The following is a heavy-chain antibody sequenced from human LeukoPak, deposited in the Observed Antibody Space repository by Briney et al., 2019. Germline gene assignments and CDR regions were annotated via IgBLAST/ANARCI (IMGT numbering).Heavy chain of an antibody. CDR1: GVSLNGYY. CDR3: ARRLYHITMIVVVTTLGAFDI. CDR2: INHSGRT. V-gene: IGHV4-34*01. J-gene: IGHJ3*02. D-gene: IGHD3-22*01. Sequence: KTSETLSLTCAVSGVSLNGYYRGWIRQTPGKGLEWIGEINHSGRTNYNPSLKSRVTISADTSKNQFSLELRSVTAADTALYYCARRLYHITMIVVVTTLGAFDIWGQGTMVTVSS.